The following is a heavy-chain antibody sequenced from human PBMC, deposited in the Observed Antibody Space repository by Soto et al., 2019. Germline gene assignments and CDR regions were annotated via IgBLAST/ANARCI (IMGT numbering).Heavy chain of an antibody. V-gene: IGHV4-34*01. CDR2: INRSGST. D-gene: IGHD3-10*01. CDR3: ARDKGSGSYNSRYYYGMDV. J-gene: IGHJ6*02. CDR1: GASFSDNF. Sequence: KAXETLCLTCTLYGASFSDNFWSWIRQPPGKGLEWIGEINRSGSTNYIPSLKSRVTISVDTSKNQFSLKLSSVSAEDTAVYYCARDKGSGSYNSRYYYGMDVWGQGTKVTVSS.